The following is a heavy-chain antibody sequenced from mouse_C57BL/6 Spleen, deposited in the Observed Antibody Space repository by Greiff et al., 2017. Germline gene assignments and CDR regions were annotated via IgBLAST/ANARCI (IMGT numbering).Heavy chain of an antibody. CDR1: GYTFTDYY. V-gene: IGHV1-26*01. CDR2: INPNNGGT. CDR3: AREANWVRSFDY. J-gene: IGHJ2*01. Sequence: EVQLQQSGPELVKPGASVKISCKASGYTFTDYYMNWVKQSHGKSLEWIGDINPNNGGTSYNQKFKDKATLTVDKSSSTAYMELRSLTSEDSAVYYCAREANWVRSFDYWGQGTTLTVSS. D-gene: IGHD1-1*01.